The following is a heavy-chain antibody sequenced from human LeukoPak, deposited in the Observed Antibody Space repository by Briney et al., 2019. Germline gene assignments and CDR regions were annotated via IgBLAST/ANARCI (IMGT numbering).Heavy chain of an antibody. J-gene: IGHJ5*02. V-gene: IGHV3-7*01. CDR2: IKEDGSEK. CDR1: GFTFSRYW. Sequence: PGGSLRLSCAASGFTFSRYWMSWVRQAPGKGPEWVANIKEDGSEKYHVDSVKGRFTVSRDNAKNSLYLQMNDLRVEDTAVYYCTTDGEAWGQGTLVTVSS. CDR3: TTDGEA.